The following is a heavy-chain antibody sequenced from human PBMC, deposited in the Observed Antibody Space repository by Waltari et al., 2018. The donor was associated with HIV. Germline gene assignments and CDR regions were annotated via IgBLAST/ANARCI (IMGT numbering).Heavy chain of an antibody. CDR1: GYTFANYY. J-gene: IGHJ4*02. CDR2: MNPNSGNT. CDR3: TRGLGYSSFPFDH. Sequence: QIQVVQSGAELKKAGASVKVSCKTSGYTFANYYIHWVRQAAGQGLEWMGWMNPNSGNTGYTQKFQGRVSMTRNTSTTTAYMELSSLTSDDTALYYCTRGLGYSSFPFDHWGQGTQVTVSS. D-gene: IGHD6-19*01. V-gene: IGHV1-8*02.